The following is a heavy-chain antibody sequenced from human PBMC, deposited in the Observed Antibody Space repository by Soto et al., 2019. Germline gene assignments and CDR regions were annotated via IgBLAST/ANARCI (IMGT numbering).Heavy chain of an antibody. D-gene: IGHD1-20*01. V-gene: IGHV4-59*13. CDR1: GLSITNND. CDR3: ARDNWYSEY. CDR2: IYYTGST. J-gene: IGHJ4*02. Sequence: QVHLQESGPGLVKPSETLSLTCTVSGLSITNNDWSWIRQPPGKGLEWIGYIYYTGSTNYNPSLKSRVTLSVDTSKNQFSLILASLTAADTAMYYCARDNWYSEYGGQGTLVTVSS.